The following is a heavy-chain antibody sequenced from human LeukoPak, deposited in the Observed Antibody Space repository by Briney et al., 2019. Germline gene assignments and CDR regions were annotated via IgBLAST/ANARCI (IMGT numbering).Heavy chain of an antibody. J-gene: IGHJ4*02. Sequence: SETLSLTCTVSGGSISSSSYYWGWIRQPPGKGLEWIGSIYYSGSTYYNPSLKSRVTISVDTSKNQFSLKLSSVTAADTAVYYCARDLSTYYYDSSGLTENYFDYWGQGTLVTVSS. CDR3: ARDLSTYYYDSSGLTENYFDY. V-gene: IGHV4-39*07. CDR2: IYYSGST. CDR1: GGSISSSSYY. D-gene: IGHD3-22*01.